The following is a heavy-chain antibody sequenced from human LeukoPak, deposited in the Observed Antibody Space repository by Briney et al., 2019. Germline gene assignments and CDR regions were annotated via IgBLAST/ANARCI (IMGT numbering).Heavy chain of an antibody. J-gene: IGHJ5*02. V-gene: IGHV1-69*06. CDR1: GGTFSSYA. CDR3: ARDLHGYCSGGSCYSGGWFDP. CDR2: IIPIFGTA. Sequence: SVKVFCKASGGTFSSYAISWVRQAPGQGLEWMGGIIPIFGTANYAQKFQGRVTITADKSTSTAYMELSSLRSEDTAVYYCARDLHGYCSGGSCYSGGWFDPWGQGTLVPVSS. D-gene: IGHD2-15*01.